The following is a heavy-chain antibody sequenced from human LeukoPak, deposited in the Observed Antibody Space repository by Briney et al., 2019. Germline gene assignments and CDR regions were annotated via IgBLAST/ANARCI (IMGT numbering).Heavy chain of an antibody. CDR1: GGSISSSSYY. V-gene: IGHV4-39*07. CDR3: ARDRGELRFVSWFDP. Sequence: PSETLSLTCTVSGGSISSSSYYWGWIRQPPGKGLEWIGSIYYSGSTYYNPSLKSRVTISVDTSKNQFSLKLSSVTAADTTVYYCARDRGELRFVSWFDPWGQGTLVTVSS. CDR2: IYYSGST. D-gene: IGHD1-7*01. J-gene: IGHJ5*02.